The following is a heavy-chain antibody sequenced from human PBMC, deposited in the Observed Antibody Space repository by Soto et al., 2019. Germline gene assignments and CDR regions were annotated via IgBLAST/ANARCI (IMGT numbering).Heavy chain of an antibody. D-gene: IGHD2-2*01. J-gene: IGHJ5*02. CDR2: ISSSSYI. V-gene: IGHV3-21*01. Sequence: PGGSLRLSCAASGFTFSSYSINWVRQAPWKGLEWVSSISSSSYIYYADSVKGRFTISRDNAKNSLYLQMNSLRAEDTAVYYCAIDLYPEYCSSTSCYSYNWFDPSGQGTLLTLCS. CDR1: GFTFSSYS. CDR3: AIDLYPEYCSSTSCYSYNWFDP.